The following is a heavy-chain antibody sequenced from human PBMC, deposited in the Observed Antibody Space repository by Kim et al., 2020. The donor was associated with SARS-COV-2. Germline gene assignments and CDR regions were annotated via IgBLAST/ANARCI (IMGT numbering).Heavy chain of an antibody. CDR2: ISSSSSYI. CDR3: ARDLSFDYYGSGSYPQDY. J-gene: IGHJ4*02. D-gene: IGHD3-10*01. V-gene: IGHV3-21*01. CDR1: GFTFSSYS. Sequence: GGSLRLSCAASGFTFSSYSMNWVRQAPGKGLEWVSSISSSSSYIYYADSVKGRFTISRDNAKNSLYLQMNSLRAEDTAVYYCARDLSFDYYGSGSYPQDYWGQGTLVTVSS.